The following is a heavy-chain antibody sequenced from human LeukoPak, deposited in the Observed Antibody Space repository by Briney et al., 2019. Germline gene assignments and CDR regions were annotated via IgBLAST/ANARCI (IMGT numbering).Heavy chain of an antibody. V-gene: IGHV3-9*01. D-gene: IGHD2-21*01. CDR1: GFTFDDYA. J-gene: IGHJ4*02. Sequence: GGSLRLSCAASGFTFDDYAMHWVRQAPGKGLEWVPGISWNSGNIGYADSVKDRLTISRDNVKSSLYLQMNSLRPEDTALYYCAKDGRASIFLAAREWGQGTLVTVSS. CDR2: ISWNSGNI. CDR3: AKDGRASIFLAARE.